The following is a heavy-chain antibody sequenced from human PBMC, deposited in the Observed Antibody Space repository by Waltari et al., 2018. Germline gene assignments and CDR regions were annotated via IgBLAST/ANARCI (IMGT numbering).Heavy chain of an antibody. CDR2: ISHDGTNK. V-gene: IGHV3-30*18. Sequence: QVQLVESGGGVVQPGRSVRLSCAASGFTFSSYGMPWVRQAPGKGLAWVAVISHDGTNKSHADSVKGRFTISRDNSKSTLYLQMNSLRAEDTAVYYCAEGGEYFSNWYADSWGQGTLVTVSS. J-gene: IGHJ4*02. CDR1: GFTFSSYG. CDR3: AEGGEYFSNWYADS. D-gene: IGHD1-20*01.